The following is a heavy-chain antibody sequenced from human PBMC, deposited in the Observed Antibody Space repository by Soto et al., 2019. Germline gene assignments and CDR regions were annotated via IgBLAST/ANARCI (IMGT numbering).Heavy chain of an antibody. CDR3: ARARAEYSSSFSYYFDS. D-gene: IGHD6-6*01. Sequence: QVQLVQSGSEVKKPGASVRVSCKTSGYTFATYGITWVRQAPGQGLEWVAWISVYSGDTNYAQKVQGRVTLTRDTFTSTAYMELWSLRSDDTAVYYCARARAEYSSSFSYYFDSWGQGTLVTVSS. J-gene: IGHJ4*02. V-gene: IGHV1-18*01. CDR1: GYTFATYG. CDR2: ISVYSGDT.